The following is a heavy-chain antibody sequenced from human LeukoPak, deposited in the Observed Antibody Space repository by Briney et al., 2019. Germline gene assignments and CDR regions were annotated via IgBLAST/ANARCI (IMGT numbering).Heavy chain of an antibody. D-gene: IGHD3-22*01. V-gene: IGHV1-46*01. CDR3: ATAIVGFDY. J-gene: IGHJ4*02. CDR1: GYTFTSYY. Sequence: ASVKVSCKASGYTFTSYYMHWVRQAPGQGLEWMGIINPSGGSTSYAQKFQGRVTMTRDMSTSTDYMELSSLRSEDTAVYYCATAIVGFDYWGQGTLVTVSS. CDR2: INPSGGST.